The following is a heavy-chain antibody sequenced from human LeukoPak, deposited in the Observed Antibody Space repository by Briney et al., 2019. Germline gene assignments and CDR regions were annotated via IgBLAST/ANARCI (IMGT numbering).Heavy chain of an antibody. D-gene: IGHD1-26*01. Sequence: GGSLRLSCAASGFSFSTYWMTWVRQAPGKGLEWVANINQDGSEKHYVDFVKGRFTISRDNAKNPSYLQMNSLRAEDTAVYYCARGSGSYDYWGQGTLVTVSS. CDR3: ARGSGSYDY. J-gene: IGHJ4*02. V-gene: IGHV3-7*01. CDR1: GFSFSTYW. CDR2: INQDGSEK.